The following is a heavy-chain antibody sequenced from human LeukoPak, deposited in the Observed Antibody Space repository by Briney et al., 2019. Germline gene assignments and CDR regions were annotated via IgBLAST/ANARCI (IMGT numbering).Heavy chain of an antibody. Sequence: SETLSLTCAVSGGSISSSNWWSWVRQPPGKGLEWIGEIYHSGSTNYNPSLKSLVTISVDKSKNQFSLKLSSVTAADTAVYYCAREDYYGSGSYLYWGQGTLVTVSS. V-gene: IGHV4-4*02. D-gene: IGHD3-10*01. J-gene: IGHJ4*02. CDR2: IYHSGST. CDR1: GGSISSSNW. CDR3: AREDYYGSGSYLY.